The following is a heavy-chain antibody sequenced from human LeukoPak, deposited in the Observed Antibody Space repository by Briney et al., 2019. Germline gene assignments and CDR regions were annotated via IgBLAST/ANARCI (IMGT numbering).Heavy chain of an antibody. CDR3: ARDLAFSLLAVTTNAFDI. D-gene: IGHD4-17*01. CDR1: GGSISSYY. V-gene: IGHV4-59*01. Sequence: SETLSLTCTVSGGSISSYYWSWIRQPPGKGLEWIGYIYYSGSTNYNPSLKSRVTISVDTSKNQFSLKLSSVTAADTAVYYCARDLAFSLLAVTTNAFDIWGQGTMVTVSS. CDR2: IYYSGST. J-gene: IGHJ3*02.